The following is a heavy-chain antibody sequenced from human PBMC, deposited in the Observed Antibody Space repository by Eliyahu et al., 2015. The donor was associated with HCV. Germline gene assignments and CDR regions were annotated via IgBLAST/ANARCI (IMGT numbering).Heavy chain of an antibody. CDR3: ARARNSGWYSYYYGMDV. Sequence: EVQLVESGGGLVQPGGSLRLSCAASGFTFSSYAMHWVRQAPGKGLEYVSAISSNGGSTYYANSVKGRFTISRDNSKNTLYLQMGSLRAEDMAVYYCARARNSGWYSYYYGMDVWGQGTTVTVSS. CDR1: GFTFSSYA. D-gene: IGHD6-19*01. J-gene: IGHJ6*02. CDR2: ISSNGGST. V-gene: IGHV3-64*01.